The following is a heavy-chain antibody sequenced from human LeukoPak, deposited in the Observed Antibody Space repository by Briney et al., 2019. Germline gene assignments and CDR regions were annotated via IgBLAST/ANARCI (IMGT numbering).Heavy chain of an antibody. CDR2: IKPDGSET. J-gene: IGHJ4*02. D-gene: IGHD6-13*01. Sequence: PGGSLRLSCAASGFTFSTCWMTWVRQAPGKGLEWVANIKPDGSETYYVDPVKGRFTISRDNAKSFLYLQMNSLRGEDSAVYYCGGFGYEAAVDLWGQGTLVTVSS. CDR3: GGFGYEAAVDL. CDR1: GFTFSTCW. V-gene: IGHV3-7*01.